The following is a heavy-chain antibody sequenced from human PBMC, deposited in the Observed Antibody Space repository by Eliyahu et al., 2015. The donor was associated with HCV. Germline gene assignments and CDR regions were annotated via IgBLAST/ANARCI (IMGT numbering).Heavy chain of an antibody. CDR2: VGYDGSQK. V-gene: IGHV3-30*03. J-gene: IGHJ4*02. D-gene: IGHD3-16*01. CDR1: GFSFXSYG. CDR3: TRDARGQRDYFCYFPY. Sequence: QVQLEESGGGVVQPGRSLRLSCAASGFSFXSYGMHWVRQAPGKGLEWVAAVGYDGSQKFYLDSVKGRFTISKDTSKNTVYLQMNSLRPEDTAVYYCTRDARGQRDYFCYFPYWGQGTQVTVSS.